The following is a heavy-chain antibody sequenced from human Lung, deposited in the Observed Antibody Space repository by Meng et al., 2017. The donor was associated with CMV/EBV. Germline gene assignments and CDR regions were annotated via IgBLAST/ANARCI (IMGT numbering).Heavy chain of an antibody. J-gene: IGHJ4*02. CDR3: ARHQNGGTYPLDY. CDR1: GCSISTYY. V-gene: IGHV4-59*08. CDR2: NYYSGST. Sequence: LTGWGRGTVTASEPLSLTWAVPGCSISTYYWSWIRQPPGKGLEWIGNNYYSGSTNYNPSLASRVTISVDSSKNQFSLKLSSVTAADTAVYYCARHQNGGTYPLDYWGQGTLVTVSS. D-gene: IGHD3-16*02.